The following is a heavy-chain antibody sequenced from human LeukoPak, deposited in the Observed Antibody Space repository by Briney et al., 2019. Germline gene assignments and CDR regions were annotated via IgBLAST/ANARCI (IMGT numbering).Heavy chain of an antibody. CDR1: GFTFSNYG. CDR2: TDTSGRYV. J-gene: IGHJ3*02. Sequence: PGGSLGLSCAASGFTFSNYGMNWVRQAPGKGLEWVSFTDTSGRYVYYGDSVKGRFTISRDNAKNLLFLQMNGLRAEDTALYHCARGRSITLLRGVAMSDGFDIWGQGAMVAVSS. V-gene: IGHV3-21*06. CDR3: ARGRSITLLRGVAMSDGFDI. D-gene: IGHD3-10*01.